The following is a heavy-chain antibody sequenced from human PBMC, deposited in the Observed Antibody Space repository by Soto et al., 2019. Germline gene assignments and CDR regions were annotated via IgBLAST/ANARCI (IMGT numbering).Heavy chain of an antibody. CDR1: GFTFRSYA. V-gene: IGHV3-23*01. CDR2: TGGGGVST. CDR3: VKIVGGGSHHDAFDI. Sequence: EVQLLESGGGLVEPGGSLRLSCAASGFTFRSYAMTWVRQAPGKGLEWVSYTGGGGVSTYYADSVKGRFTSSRDDSKNTLYLQMNGLRAEDTALYYCVKIVGGGSHHDAFDIWGQGTMVTVSS. D-gene: IGHD2-15*01. J-gene: IGHJ3*02.